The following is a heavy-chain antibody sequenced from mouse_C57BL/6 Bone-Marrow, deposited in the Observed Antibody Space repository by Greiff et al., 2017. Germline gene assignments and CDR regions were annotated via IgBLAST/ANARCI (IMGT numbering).Heavy chain of an antibody. V-gene: IGHV1-81*01. CDR3: ARSRPPGSSPWLAY. Sequence: QVQLQQSGAELARPGASVKLSCKASGYTFTSYGISWVKQRTGQGLEWIGEIYPRSGNTYYNEKFKGKATLTADKSSSTAYMELRSLTSEDSAVYFCARSRPPGSSPWLAYWGQGTLVTVSA. J-gene: IGHJ3*01. CDR1: GYTFTSYG. D-gene: IGHD1-1*01. CDR2: IYPRSGNT.